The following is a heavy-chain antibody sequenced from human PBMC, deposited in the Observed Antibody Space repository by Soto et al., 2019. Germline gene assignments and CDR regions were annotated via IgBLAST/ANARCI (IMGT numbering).Heavy chain of an antibody. CDR3: VRKDYSDWFFDL. CDR2: IYHSGST. CDR1: GASISSSHW. D-gene: IGHD4-4*01. V-gene: IGHV4-4*02. Sequence: QVQLQESGPGLVKPSGTLSLTCAVSGASISSSHWWRWVRQPPGKGLEWIGEIYHSGSTYYNASLKSRVAISLDTSKNQFSLKLRSVTAADTAVYYCVRKDYSDWFFDLWGRGTLVTVSS. J-gene: IGHJ2*01.